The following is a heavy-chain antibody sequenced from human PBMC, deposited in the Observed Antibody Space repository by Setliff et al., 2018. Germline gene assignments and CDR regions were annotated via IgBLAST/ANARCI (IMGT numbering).Heavy chain of an antibody. CDR1: GFTFSNVW. CDR3: TTPLLESTGWFGYYGMDV. J-gene: IGHJ6*02. Sequence: PGGSLRLSCEASGFTFSNVWLSWVRQAPGKGLEWVGRIKRNSDGATTDYAAPVKGRFTISRDDSKNTLYLQMNSLEAGDTAMYYCTTPLLESTGWFGYYGMDVWGQGTTVTVSS. CDR2: IKRNSDGATT. V-gene: IGHV3-15*05. D-gene: IGHD3-10*01.